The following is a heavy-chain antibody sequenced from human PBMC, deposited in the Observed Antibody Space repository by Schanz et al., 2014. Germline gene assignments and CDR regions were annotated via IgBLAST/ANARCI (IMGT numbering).Heavy chain of an antibody. D-gene: IGHD5-12*01. Sequence: QVQLVESGGGVVQPGRSLRLSCAASGFTFSAYGMHWVRQAPGKGLEWVAVIWYDGNNKYYADSVKGRFTISRDNSKNTLYLQMNSLRAEDTAVYYCARDPNSVNEIDYWGQGTLVTVSS. CDR2: IWYDGNNK. V-gene: IGHV3-33*01. J-gene: IGHJ4*02. CDR3: ARDPNSVNEIDY. CDR1: GFTFSAYG.